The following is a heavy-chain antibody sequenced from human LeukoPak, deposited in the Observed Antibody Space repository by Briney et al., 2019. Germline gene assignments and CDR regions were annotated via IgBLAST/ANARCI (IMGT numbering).Heavy chain of an antibody. V-gene: IGHV3-33*01. CDR2: IWYEGSNK. Sequence: PGRSLRLSCAASGFTFSSYGMHWVRQAPAKGLEWVAVIWYEGSNKYYADSVKGRFTISRDNSKNTLYLQMSSLRAEDTAVYYCARESGGDLGEAFDIWGQGTMVTVSS. D-gene: IGHD1-26*01. CDR1: GFTFSSYG. CDR3: ARESGGDLGEAFDI. J-gene: IGHJ3*02.